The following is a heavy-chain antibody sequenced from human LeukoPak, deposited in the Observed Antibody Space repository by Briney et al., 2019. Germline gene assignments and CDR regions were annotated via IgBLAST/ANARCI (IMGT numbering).Heavy chain of an antibody. CDR1: GFTFGDYA. D-gene: IGHD3-22*01. CDR2: IRSKAYGGTT. Sequence: SLRLSCTASGFTFGDYAMSWVRQAPGKELNRVGVIRSKAYGGTTEYGASVKGRFTISRDDSKSIAYLQMNSLKTEDTAVYYCTRAEYYYDSSGYYLSDNWFDPWGQGTLVTVSS. CDR3: TRAEYYYDSSGYYLSDNWFDP. V-gene: IGHV3-49*04. J-gene: IGHJ5*02.